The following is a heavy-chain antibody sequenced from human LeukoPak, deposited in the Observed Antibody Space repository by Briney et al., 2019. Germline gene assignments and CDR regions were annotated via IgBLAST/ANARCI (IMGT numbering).Heavy chain of an antibody. CDR2: IIPLLEET. CDR3: ARDDGSNWNYGRSKLSAGYYYMDV. V-gene: IGHV1-69*13. D-gene: IGHD1-7*01. CDR1: GDRFESLA. J-gene: IGHJ6*03. Sequence: SVKVSCKASGDRFESLAITWVRQAPGQGLEWMGGIIPLLEETNYAQKFQGRVTITADESTSTAYMELSSLRSEDTAVYYCARDDGSNWNYGRSKLSAGYYYMDVWGKGTTVTVSS.